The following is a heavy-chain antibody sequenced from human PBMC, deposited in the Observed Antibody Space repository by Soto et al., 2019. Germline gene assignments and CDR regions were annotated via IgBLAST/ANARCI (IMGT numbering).Heavy chain of an antibody. V-gene: IGHV1-46*01. CDR3: ARDNSRPTAYYCGRDV. CDR1: GYTFTSYY. D-gene: IGHD5-18*01. J-gene: IGHJ6*02. Sequence: AASVKVSCKASGYTFTSYYMHWVRQAPGQGLEWMGIINPSGGSTSYAQKFQGRVTMTRDTSTSTVYMELSSLRSEDTAVYYCARDNSRPTAYYCGRDVWGQGTTVTVSS. CDR2: INPSGGST.